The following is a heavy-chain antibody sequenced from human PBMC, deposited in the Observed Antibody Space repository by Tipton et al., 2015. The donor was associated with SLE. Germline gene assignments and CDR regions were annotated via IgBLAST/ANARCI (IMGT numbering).Heavy chain of an antibody. V-gene: IGHV4-34*01. D-gene: IGHD3-16*01. J-gene: IGHJ6*02. Sequence: LRLSCAVYGGSFSGYYWSWIRQPPGRGLEWIGEINHSGSTNYNPSLKSRVTISVDTSKHQFSLKLSSVTAADTAVYYCARDPGGDYPLYGMDVWGQGTTVTVSS. CDR2: INHSGST. CDR1: GGSFSGYY. CDR3: ARDPGGDYPLYGMDV.